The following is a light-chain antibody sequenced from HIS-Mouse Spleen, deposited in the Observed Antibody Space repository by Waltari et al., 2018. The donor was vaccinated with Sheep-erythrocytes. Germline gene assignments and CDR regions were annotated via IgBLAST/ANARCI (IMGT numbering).Light chain of an antibody. CDR1: QSVLYSSNNKNY. V-gene: IGKV4-1*01. Sequence: DILMTQSPDSLAVSLGERATINCKSSQSVLYSSNNKNYLAWYQQKPGQHPKLLIYWASTRESGVPDRFSGSGSGTDFTLTISSLQAEDVAVYYCQQYYSTPLTFGGGTKVEIK. CDR3: QQYYSTPLT. CDR2: WAS. J-gene: IGKJ4*01.